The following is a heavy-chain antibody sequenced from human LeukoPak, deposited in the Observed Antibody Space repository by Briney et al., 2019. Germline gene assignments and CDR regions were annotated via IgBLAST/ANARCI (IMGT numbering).Heavy chain of an antibody. D-gene: IGHD3-10*01. CDR3: ARDLTGGSGSYYWYFDL. Sequence: GGSLRLSCAASGFTFDDYGMSWVRQAPGKGLEWVSGINWNGGSTGYAESVKGRFTISRDNAKNSLYLQMNSLRAEDTALYHCARDLTGGSGSYYWYFDLWGRGTLVTVSS. CDR2: INWNGGST. V-gene: IGHV3-20*01. J-gene: IGHJ2*01. CDR1: GFTFDDYG.